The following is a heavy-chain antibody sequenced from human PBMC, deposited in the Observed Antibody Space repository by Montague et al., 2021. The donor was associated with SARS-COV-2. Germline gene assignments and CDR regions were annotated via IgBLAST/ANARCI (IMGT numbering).Heavy chain of an antibody. V-gene: IGHV2-5*02. Sequence: PALVKPTQTLTLTCTFSGFSLSTSGVGVGWIRQPPGKALEWLALXYWDDDKRYSPSLKSRLTITKDTSKNQVVLTMTNMDPVDTATYYCAHRKPTYYDILTGYYNAFDIWGQGAMVTVSS. J-gene: IGHJ3*02. CDR1: GFSLSTSGVG. CDR3: AHRKPTYYDILTGYYNAFDI. CDR2: XYWDDDK. D-gene: IGHD3-9*01.